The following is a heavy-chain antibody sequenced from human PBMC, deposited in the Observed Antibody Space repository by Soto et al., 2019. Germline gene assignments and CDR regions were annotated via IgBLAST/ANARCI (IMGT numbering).Heavy chain of an antibody. J-gene: IGHJ4*02. CDR1: DYTFTGYG. CDR3: ARDRGSYALDY. Sequence: QVQLGQSGAEVKKPGASVKVSCKASDYTFTGYGFIWVRQAPGQGLEWMGWISAYNGNTNYAQKVQGRVTMTTDTSTTTAYMELRSLRSDDTAVYYCARDRGSYALDYWGQGTLVTVSS. V-gene: IGHV1-18*01. CDR2: ISAYNGNT. D-gene: IGHD1-26*01.